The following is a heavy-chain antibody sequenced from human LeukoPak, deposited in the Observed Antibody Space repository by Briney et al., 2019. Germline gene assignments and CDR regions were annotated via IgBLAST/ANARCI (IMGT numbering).Heavy chain of an antibody. CDR2: ISGSGGHT. D-gene: IGHD6-13*01. CDR1: GYSFTSYW. V-gene: IGHV3-23*01. Sequence: GESLKISCKGSGYSFTSYWIGWVRQTPGKGLEWVSDISGSGGHTNYADSVKGRFTISRDNSKNTLYLQMNSLRAEDTAVYYCARWFFKQQGLDYWGQGTLVTVSS. J-gene: IGHJ4*02. CDR3: ARWFFKQQGLDY.